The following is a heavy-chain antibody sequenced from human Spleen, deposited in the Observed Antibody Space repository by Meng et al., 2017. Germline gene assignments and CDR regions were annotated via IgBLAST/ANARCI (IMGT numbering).Heavy chain of an antibody. J-gene: IGHJ4*02. CDR3: AREPAGIAVVAGFRGLLDY. CDR1: GFTFSSYA. Sequence: GESLKISCAASGFTFSSYAMHWVRQATGKGLEWVAVISYDGSNKYYADSVKGRLTIARDNSKNTMYMQRNSVRAEDTAVYYCAREPAGIAVVAGFRGLLDYWRQGTLVTVSS. V-gene: IGHV3-30*04. D-gene: IGHD6-19*01. CDR2: ISYDGSNK.